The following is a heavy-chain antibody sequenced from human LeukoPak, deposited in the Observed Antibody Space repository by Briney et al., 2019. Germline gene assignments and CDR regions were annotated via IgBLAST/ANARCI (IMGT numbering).Heavy chain of an antibody. V-gene: IGHV3-49*03. CDR2: IRSKAYGGTT. CDR3: TRYYDSSGYSV. J-gene: IGHJ6*02. CDR1: GFTFSSYA. Sequence: PGGSLRLSCAASGFTFSSYAMSWFRQAPGKGLEWVGFIRSKAYGGTTEYAASVKGRFTISRDDSKSIAYLQMNSLKTDDTGVYYCTRYYDSSGYSVWGQGTTVTVSS. D-gene: IGHD3-22*01.